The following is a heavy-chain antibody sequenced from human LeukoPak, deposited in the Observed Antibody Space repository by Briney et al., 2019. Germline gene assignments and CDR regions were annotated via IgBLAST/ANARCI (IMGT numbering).Heavy chain of an antibody. J-gene: IGHJ3*02. Sequence: GGSLRLSFAASGFTVSSNYMRWVRQAPGKGLGWVSVIYSGGSTYYADSVKGRFTISRDNSKNTLYLQMNSLRVEDTAVYYCAREIYCSASSCTGGVFDIWGQGTMVTVSS. D-gene: IGHD2-15*01. CDR3: AREIYCSASSCTGGVFDI. CDR1: GFTVSSNY. CDR2: IYSGGST. V-gene: IGHV3-53*01.